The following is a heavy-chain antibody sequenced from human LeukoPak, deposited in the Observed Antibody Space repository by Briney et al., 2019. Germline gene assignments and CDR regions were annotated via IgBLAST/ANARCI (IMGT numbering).Heavy chain of an antibody. CDR3: VSFYETY. Sequence: PGGSLRLSCAASGSYWMHWVRQAPGKGLVWVSHINSDGSWTSYADSVKGRFTISKDNAKNTVYLQMNNLRAEDAAVYYCVSFYETYWGRGTLVTVSS. V-gene: IGHV3-74*01. CDR1: GSYW. CDR2: INSDGSWT. J-gene: IGHJ4*02. D-gene: IGHD2/OR15-2a*01.